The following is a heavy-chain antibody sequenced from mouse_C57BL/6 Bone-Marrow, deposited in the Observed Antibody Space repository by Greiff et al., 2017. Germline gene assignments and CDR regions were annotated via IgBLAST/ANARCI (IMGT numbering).Heavy chain of an antibody. CDR3: ARKGYRNWDY. J-gene: IGHJ2*01. Sequence: QVQLQQSGPELVKPGASVKISCKASGYAFSSSWMNWVKQRPGKGLEWIGRIYPGDGATNYNGKFKGKATLTADKSSSTAYMQLSSLTSEDAAVXFCARKGYRNWDYWGQGTTLTVSS. V-gene: IGHV1-82*01. CDR2: IYPGDGAT. CDR1: GYAFSSSW. D-gene: IGHD2-2*01.